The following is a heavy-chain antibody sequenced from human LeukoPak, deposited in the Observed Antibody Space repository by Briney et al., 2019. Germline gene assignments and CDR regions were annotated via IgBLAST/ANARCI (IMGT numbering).Heavy chain of an antibody. CDR1: GFTFSSYG. D-gene: IGHD6-19*01. J-gene: IGHJ4*02. CDR3: AKDLGYSSGSADY. CDR2: ISYDGSNK. Sequence: GGSLRLSCAASGFTFSSYGMHWVRQAPGKGLEWVAVISYDGSNKYYADSVKGRSTISRDNSKNTLYLQMNSLRAEDTAVYYCAKDLGYSSGSADYWGQGTLVTVSS. V-gene: IGHV3-30*18.